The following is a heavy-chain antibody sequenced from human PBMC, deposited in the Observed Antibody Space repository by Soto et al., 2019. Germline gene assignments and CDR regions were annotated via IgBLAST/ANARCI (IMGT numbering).Heavy chain of an antibody. Sequence: QVQPVQSGAEVKKPGASVKVSCKASGYTFTSYGISWVRQAPGQGLEWMGWISAYNGNTNYAQKLQGRVTMTTDTSTSTAYMELRSLRSDDTAVYYCARDSIMITFGGVMPDAFDIWGQGTMVTVSS. D-gene: IGHD3-16*01. CDR3: ARDSIMITFGGVMPDAFDI. J-gene: IGHJ3*02. CDR1: GYTFTSYG. V-gene: IGHV1-18*01. CDR2: ISAYNGNT.